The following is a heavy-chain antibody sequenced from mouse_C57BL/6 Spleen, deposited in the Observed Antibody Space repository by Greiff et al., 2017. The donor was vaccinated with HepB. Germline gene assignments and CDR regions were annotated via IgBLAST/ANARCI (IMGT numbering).Heavy chain of an antibody. V-gene: IGHV5-6*02. CDR2: ISSGGSYT. CDR3: ASQGTGTYAMDY. J-gene: IGHJ4*01. CDR1: GFTFSSYG. Sequence: DVKLVESGGDLVKPGGSLKLSCAASGFTFSSYGMSWVRQTPDKRLEWVATISSGGSYTYYPDSVKGRFTISRDNAKNTLYLQMSSLKSEDTAMYYCASQGTGTYAMDYWGQGTSVTVSS. D-gene: IGHD4-1*01.